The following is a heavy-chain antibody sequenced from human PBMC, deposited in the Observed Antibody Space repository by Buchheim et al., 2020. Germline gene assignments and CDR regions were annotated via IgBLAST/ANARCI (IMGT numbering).Heavy chain of an antibody. CDR2: IYYSGRA. CDR1: NGSISSGTYY. V-gene: IGHV4-31*03. CDR3: ATDLLGYGAFDI. J-gene: IGHJ3*02. D-gene: IGHD2-2*03. Sequence: QVQLQESGPGLVNPSQTLSLTCSVSNGSISSGTYYWSWIRQHPGKGLEWIGYIYYSGRAYFNPSLKSRAILSVDTSKNEFSLNLNSVTVADTAVYYCATDLLGYGAFDIWGRGT.